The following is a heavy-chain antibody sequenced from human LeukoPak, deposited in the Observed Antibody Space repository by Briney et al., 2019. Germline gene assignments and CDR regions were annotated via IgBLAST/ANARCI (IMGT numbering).Heavy chain of an antibody. V-gene: IGHV4-31*03. J-gene: IGHJ5*02. CDR1: GGSIGSGDYY. CDR2: IYYSGST. CDR3: ARGSDIVATIWFDP. Sequence: PSETLSLTCTVSGGSIGSGDYYWSWIRQHPGKGLEWIGYIYYSGSTYYNPSLKSRVTISGDTSKNQFSLKLSSVTAADTAVYYCARGSDIVATIWFDPWGQGILVTVSS. D-gene: IGHD5-12*01.